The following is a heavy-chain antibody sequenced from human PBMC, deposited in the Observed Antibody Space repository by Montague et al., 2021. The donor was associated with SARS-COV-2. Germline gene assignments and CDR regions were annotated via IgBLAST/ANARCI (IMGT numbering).Heavy chain of an antibody. Sequence: RALSGDSVWSNTAAWNWIRQSPSGGLEWLGRTNYRSKWTSDYATSVEGRISIDPDTSKNQFFLHLRSVTPEDTGVYYCVRDTGSAQAGFDAWGQGTLVTVSS. CDR3: VRDTGSAQAGFDA. J-gene: IGHJ4*02. V-gene: IGHV6-1*01. CDR1: GDSVWSNTAA. CDR2: TNYRSKWTS. D-gene: IGHD4-17*01.